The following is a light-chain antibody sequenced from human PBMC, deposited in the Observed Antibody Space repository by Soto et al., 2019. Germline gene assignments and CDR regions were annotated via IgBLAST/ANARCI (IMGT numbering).Light chain of an antibody. Sequence: EIVLTQSPGTLSLSPGERATLSCRASQSVSSYLAWFQQKPGQAPRLLISAASRRATAIPDRFSGSGSGTDFTLTVSGLEPEDFAVYYCQQYCRSPYTFGQGTKLEIK. CDR1: QSVSSY. V-gene: IGKV3-20*01. CDR3: QQYCRSPYT. CDR2: AAS. J-gene: IGKJ2*01.